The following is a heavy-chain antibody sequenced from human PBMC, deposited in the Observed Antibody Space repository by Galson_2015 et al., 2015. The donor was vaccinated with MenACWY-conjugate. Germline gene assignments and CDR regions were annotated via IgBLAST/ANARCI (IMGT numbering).Heavy chain of an antibody. D-gene: IGHD2-15*01. CDR1: GGNFSNYA. V-gene: IGHV1-69*01. Sequence: SCKASGGNFSNYAFNNYAFTWVRQAPGQGLEWMGWIIPLFDTLDYAQKFQGRVSITADDFTDTVYMELTGLASDDTALYYCARGSVPYYYDSWGQGTLVIVSA. CDR3: ARGSVPYYYDS. CDR2: IIPLFDTL. J-gene: IGHJ4*02.